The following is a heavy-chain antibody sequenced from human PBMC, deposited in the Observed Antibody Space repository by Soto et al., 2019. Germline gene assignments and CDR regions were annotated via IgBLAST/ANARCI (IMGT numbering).Heavy chain of an antibody. CDR1: GFTFGTDA. Sequence: PGGALRLSCVGSGFTFGTDAMSWVRQAPGKGLEWVSAISGSGGSTYYADSVKGRFTISRDNSKNTLYLQMNSLRAEDTAVYYCAKDQDIVVVACFDYWGQGTLVTVSS. J-gene: IGHJ4*02. CDR2: ISGSGGST. CDR3: AKDQDIVVVACFDY. V-gene: IGHV3-23*01. D-gene: IGHD2-15*01.